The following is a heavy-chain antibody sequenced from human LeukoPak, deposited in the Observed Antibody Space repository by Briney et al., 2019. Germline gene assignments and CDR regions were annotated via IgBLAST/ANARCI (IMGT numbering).Heavy chain of an antibody. Sequence: SETLSLTCTVSGYSISSGYYWGWIRQPPGKGLEWIGSIYHSGSTYYNPSLKSRVTISVDTSKNQFSLKLSSVTAADTAVYYCARDGYCSGGSCYRRLDYWGQGTLVTVSP. CDR3: ARDGYCSGGSCYRRLDY. CDR1: GYSISSGYY. J-gene: IGHJ4*02. CDR2: IYHSGST. V-gene: IGHV4-38-2*02. D-gene: IGHD2-15*01.